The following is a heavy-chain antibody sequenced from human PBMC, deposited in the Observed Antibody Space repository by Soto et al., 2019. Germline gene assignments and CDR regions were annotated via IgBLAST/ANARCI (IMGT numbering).Heavy chain of an antibody. CDR2: IYSGGST. CDR3: ARHGYNYGGGYFDY. CDR1: GVTVSSNY. D-gene: IGHD5-18*01. J-gene: IGHJ4*02. V-gene: IGHV3-66*04. Sequence: EVQLVKSGGGLIQTGGSLRLSCAASGVTVSSNYMSWVRQAPGKGLEWVSVIYSGGSTYYADSVKGRFTISRDNSKNTLYLQMNSLRAEDTAVYYCARHGYNYGGGYFDYWGQGTLVTVSS.